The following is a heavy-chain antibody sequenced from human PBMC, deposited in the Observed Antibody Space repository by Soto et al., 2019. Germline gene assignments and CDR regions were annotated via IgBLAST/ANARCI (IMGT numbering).Heavy chain of an antibody. D-gene: IGHD6-13*01. CDR3: ARGRAIAAATYYYYGMDV. Sequence: QVQLQQWGAGLLKPSETLSLTCAVYGGSFSGYYWSWIRQPPGKGLEWIGEINHSGSTNYNPSLKSRVTISVDTSKNQFSRRLSSVTAADTAVYYCARGRAIAAATYYYYGMDVWGQGTTVTVSS. J-gene: IGHJ6*02. CDR1: GGSFSGYY. V-gene: IGHV4-34*01. CDR2: INHSGST.